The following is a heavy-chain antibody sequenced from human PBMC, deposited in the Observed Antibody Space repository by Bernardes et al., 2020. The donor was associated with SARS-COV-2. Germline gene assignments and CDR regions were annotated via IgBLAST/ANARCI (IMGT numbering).Heavy chain of an antibody. Sequence: GSLRLSCAASGFTFSNYEMNWVRQAPGKGLEWVSKMSSSGSSIYYADSVKGRFTISRDKAKSSLYLQMNSLRAEDTAVYYCVRDGGIASASMDVWGQGTTVTVSS. CDR2: MSSSGSSI. D-gene: IGHD6-13*01. V-gene: IGHV3-48*03. CDR1: GFTFSNYE. CDR3: VRDGGIASASMDV. J-gene: IGHJ6*02.